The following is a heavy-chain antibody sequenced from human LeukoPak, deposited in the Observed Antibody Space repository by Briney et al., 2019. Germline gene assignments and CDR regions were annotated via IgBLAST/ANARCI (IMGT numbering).Heavy chain of an antibody. CDR3: ARDKPRWLQRTKDWYFDL. V-gene: IGHV4-34*01. Sequence: SETLSLTCAVYGGSFSGYYWSWVRQPPGKGLEWIGEINHSGGTNYNPSLKSRVTISVDTSKNQFSLKLSSVTAADTAVYYCARDKPRWLQRTKDWYFDLWGRGTLVTVSS. CDR2: INHSGGT. CDR1: GGSFSGYY. D-gene: IGHD5-24*01. J-gene: IGHJ2*01.